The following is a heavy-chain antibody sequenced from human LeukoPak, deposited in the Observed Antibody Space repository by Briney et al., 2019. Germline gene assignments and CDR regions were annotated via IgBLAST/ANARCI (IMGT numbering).Heavy chain of an antibody. CDR1: GFTFSSYS. J-gene: IGHJ4*02. CDR2: ISSSSSYI. D-gene: IGHD2-15*01. V-gene: IGHV3-21*01. CDR3: ARCRYSATSGLCFDY. Sequence: GGSLRLSCAASGFTFSSYSMNWVRQAPGKGLEWVSSISSSSSYIYYADSVKGRFTISRDNAKNSLYLQMNSLRAEDTAVYYCARCRYSATSGLCFDYWGQGTLVTVSS.